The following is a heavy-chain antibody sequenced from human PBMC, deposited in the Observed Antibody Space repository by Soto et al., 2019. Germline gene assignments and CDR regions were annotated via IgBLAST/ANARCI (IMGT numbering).Heavy chain of an antibody. J-gene: IGHJ6*02. Sequence: SETLCLTCAVYGGTFSGYYWSWIRQPPGKGLEWIGEINHSGSTNYNPSLKSRVTISVDTSKNQFSLKLSSVTAADTAVYYCARSIVVVVPAAIFSNYVMDVWGQGTTVT. D-gene: IGHD2-2*01. V-gene: IGHV4-34*01. CDR3: ARSIVVVVPAAIFSNYVMDV. CDR1: GGTFSGYY. CDR2: INHSGST.